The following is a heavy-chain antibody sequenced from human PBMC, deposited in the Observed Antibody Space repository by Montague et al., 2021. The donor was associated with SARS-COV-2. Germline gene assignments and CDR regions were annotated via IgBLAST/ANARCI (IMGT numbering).Heavy chain of an antibody. CDR1: GGSFSTYS. J-gene: IGHJ6*03. CDR3: AGLGDGVVPSPILGVGPYYSYDYMDV. CDR2: IHHGGST. D-gene: IGHD3-10*01. V-gene: IGHV4-34*01. Sequence: SETLSLTCAVHGGSFSTYSWNWIRQPPGKGLAWIGDIHHGGSTNYNPSLKSRVTISADTSTNHFSLKLTSVAAADTAVYYWAGLGDGVVPSPILGVGPYYSYDYMDVWGKGTTVTVSS.